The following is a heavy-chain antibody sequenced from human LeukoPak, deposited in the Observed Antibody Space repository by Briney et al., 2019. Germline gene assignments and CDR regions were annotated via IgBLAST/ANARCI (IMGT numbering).Heavy chain of an antibody. J-gene: IGHJ5*02. CDR3: ARRGDGYNLYWFDP. Sequence: RASVKVSCKASGGTFSSYAISWVRQAPGQGLEGMGGIIPIFGTANYAQKFQDRVTITADESASTAYMELSNPRSDDTDVYYGARRGDGYNLYWFDPWGQGTLVTVSS. V-gene: IGHV1-69*13. D-gene: IGHD5-24*01. CDR1: GGTFSSYA. CDR2: IIPIFGTA.